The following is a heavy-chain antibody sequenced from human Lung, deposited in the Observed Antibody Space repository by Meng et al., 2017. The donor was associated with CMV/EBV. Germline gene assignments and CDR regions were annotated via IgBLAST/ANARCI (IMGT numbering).Heavy chain of an antibody. CDR3: AKAFSASWYREYYDY. CDR2: ITASGGST. D-gene: IGHD6-13*01. V-gene: IGHV3-23*01. J-gene: IGHJ4*02. CDR1: EFTFSNYA. Sequence: GESLKISCAASEFTFSNYAMSWVRQAPGRGLEWVSAITASGGSTYYTDSVKGRFTVSRDNSKNTLYLQMNNLRAEDTAVFYCAKAFSASWYREYYDYWGQRALVTVSS.